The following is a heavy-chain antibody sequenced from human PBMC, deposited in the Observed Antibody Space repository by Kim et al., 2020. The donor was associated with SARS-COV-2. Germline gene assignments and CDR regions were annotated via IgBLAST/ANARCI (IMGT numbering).Heavy chain of an antibody. D-gene: IGHD3-22*01. Sequence: SGKGRLTISRDNSKNTLYLQMNSLRAEDTAVYYCAKDLEDYYDSSGEIDYWGQGTLVTVSS. V-gene: IGHV3-23*01. CDR3: AKDLEDYYDSSGEIDY. J-gene: IGHJ4*02.